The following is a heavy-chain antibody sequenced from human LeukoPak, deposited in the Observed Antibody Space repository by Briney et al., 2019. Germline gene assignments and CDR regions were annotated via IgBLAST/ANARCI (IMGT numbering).Heavy chain of an antibody. D-gene: IGHD3-10*01. J-gene: IGHJ5*02. CDR3: ARVSTAPSSMVQGNWFDP. CDR1: GFTFSDYY. Sequence: GGSLRLSCAASGFTFSDYYMSWIRQAPGKGLEWVSYISSSGSTIYYADSVKGRFTISRDNAKNSLYLQMNSLRAEDTAVYYCARVSTAPSSMVQGNWFDPWGQGTLVTVSS. V-gene: IGHV3-11*01. CDR2: ISSSGSTI.